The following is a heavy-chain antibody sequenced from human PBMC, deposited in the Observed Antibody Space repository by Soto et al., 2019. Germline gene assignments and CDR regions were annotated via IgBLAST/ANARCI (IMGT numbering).Heavy chain of an antibody. Sequence: PLETLSLTCAVSGYSISSGYYWGWIRQPPGKGLEWIGSIYHSGSTYYNPSLKSRVTISVDTSKNQFSLKLSSVTAADTAVYYCARASTSPHSYFDYWGQGTLVTVSS. D-gene: IGHD6-6*01. CDR2: IYHSGST. V-gene: IGHV4-38-2*01. CDR1: GYSISSGYY. J-gene: IGHJ4*02. CDR3: ARASTSPHSYFDY.